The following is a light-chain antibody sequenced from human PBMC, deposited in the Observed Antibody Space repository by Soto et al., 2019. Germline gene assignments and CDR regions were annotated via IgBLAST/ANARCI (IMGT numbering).Light chain of an antibody. CDR2: ASY. Sequence: IQLTQSPSSLSASVGDRVTVTCRASEGSGTHLVWDQQKSGKAPTVLIYASYTLQTGVPSRFSGSGSGTDFSLTISSLHPEDVATYYCQQVDSYPRTFGQGTKVDNK. J-gene: IGKJ1*01. CDR1: EGSGTH. V-gene: IGKV1-9*01. CDR3: QQVDSYPRT.